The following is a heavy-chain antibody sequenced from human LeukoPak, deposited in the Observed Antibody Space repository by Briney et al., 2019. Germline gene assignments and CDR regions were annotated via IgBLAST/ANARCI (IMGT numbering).Heavy chain of an antibody. D-gene: IGHD2-8*01. V-gene: IGHV3-30*09. J-gene: IGHJ5*02. CDR3: VRVSGFCTNGVCPSFDP. CDR2: VSYDGTDT. CDR1: GFTFTNYA. Sequence: GGSLRLSCAASGFTFTNYAMNWVRQAPGKGLEWVPTVSYDGTDTSYADSVKGRFAIFRDNSKNTLYLQMNSLRTEDTAVYYCVRVSGFCTNGVCPSFDPWGQGTLVTVSS.